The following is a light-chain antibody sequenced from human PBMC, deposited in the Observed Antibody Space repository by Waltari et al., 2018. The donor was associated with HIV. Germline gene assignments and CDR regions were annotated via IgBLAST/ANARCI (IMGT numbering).Light chain of an antibody. Sequence: QSALTQPPSASGSAGQSVTISCTGTSSDVGGYNSVSWYQQHPGKAPKLMIFEVSKRPSGVPDRFSGSKSGNTASLTVSGLQAEDEADYFCSSYAGSNNWVFGGGTKLTVL. CDR2: EVS. J-gene: IGLJ2*01. CDR1: SSDVGGYNS. V-gene: IGLV2-8*01. CDR3: SSYAGSNNWV.